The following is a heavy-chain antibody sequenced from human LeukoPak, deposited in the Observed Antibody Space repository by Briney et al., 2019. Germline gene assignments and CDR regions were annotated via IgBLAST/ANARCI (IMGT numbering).Heavy chain of an antibody. Sequence: GGSLRLSCAASGFTFSNYWMTWVRQAPGTGLEWVANIKEDGSEKYYVDSVKGRFTISRDNAKNSLYLQMNSLRAEDTALYYCAKAEYYYGSGSSFHWFDPWGQGTLVTVSS. J-gene: IGHJ5*02. CDR3: AKAEYYYGSGSSFHWFDP. D-gene: IGHD3-10*01. CDR1: GFTFSNYW. CDR2: IKEDGSEK. V-gene: IGHV3-7*03.